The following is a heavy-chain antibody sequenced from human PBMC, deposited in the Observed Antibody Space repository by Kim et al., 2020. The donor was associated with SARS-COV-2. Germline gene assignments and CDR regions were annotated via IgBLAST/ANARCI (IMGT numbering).Heavy chain of an antibody. CDR3: VRGGIRGVSWNWLDP. CDR1: GFTFRSHD. Sequence: GGSLRLSCAASGFTFRSHDMHWVRQAKGKGLEWVSGITGSGDIFYSDSVKGRFSMSRDVADNSVYLQMNSLRAGDTALYYCVRGGIRGVSWNWLDPWGQG. D-gene: IGHD3-10*01. V-gene: IGHV3-13*04. CDR2: ITGSGDI. J-gene: IGHJ5*02.